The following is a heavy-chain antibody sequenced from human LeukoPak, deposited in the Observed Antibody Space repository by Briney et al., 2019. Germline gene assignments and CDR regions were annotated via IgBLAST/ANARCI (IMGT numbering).Heavy chain of an antibody. J-gene: IGHJ5*02. CDR3: AKDGTRSWFGKAT. V-gene: IGHV3-30*18. Sequence: GGSLRLSCAASGFTFSDYGMQWVRQAPGKGLEWVALISTDGSDKDYADSVKGRFTLSRDNSKNTLYLQMNSLRVEDTAVYYCAKDGTRSWFGKATWGQGTLVTVSS. CDR1: GFTFSDYG. CDR2: ISTDGSDK. D-gene: IGHD3-16*01.